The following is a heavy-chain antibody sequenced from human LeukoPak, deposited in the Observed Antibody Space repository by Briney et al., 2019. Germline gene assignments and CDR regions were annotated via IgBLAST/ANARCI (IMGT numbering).Heavy chain of an antibody. CDR3: ARRTLTTFGIVLNYDAFDI. D-gene: IGHD3-10*02. CDR1: GYTFTSYD. CDR2: MNPNSGNT. Sequence: ASVKVSCKASGYTFTSYDINWVRQATGQGLEWMGWMNPNSGNTVYAQKCQGRVTMTRNTSISTAYMELSSLRSEDTAVYYCARRTLTTFGIVLNYDAFDIWGQGTMVTVSS. V-gene: IGHV1-8*01. J-gene: IGHJ3*02.